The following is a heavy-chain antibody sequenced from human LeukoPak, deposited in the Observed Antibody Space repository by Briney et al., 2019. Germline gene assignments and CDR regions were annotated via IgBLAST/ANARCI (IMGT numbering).Heavy chain of an antibody. D-gene: IGHD5-18*01. CDR3: ARRRGYSYGYLEDY. V-gene: IGHV4-34*01. CDR2: INHSGST. J-gene: IGHJ4*02. Sequence: SETPSLTCAVYGGSFSGYYWSWIRQPPGKGLGWIGEINHSGSTNYNPSLKSRVTISVDTSKNQFSLKLSSVTAADTAVYYCARRRGYSYGYLEDYWGQGTLVTVSS. CDR1: GGSFSGYY.